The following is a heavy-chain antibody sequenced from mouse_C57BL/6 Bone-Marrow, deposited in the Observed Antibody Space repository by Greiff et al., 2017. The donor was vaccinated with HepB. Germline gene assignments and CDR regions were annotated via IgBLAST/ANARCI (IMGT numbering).Heavy chain of an antibody. D-gene: IGHD4-1*01. CDR2: INPYNGGT. CDR3: ARVLNWEWVWFAY. Sequence: EVQLQQSGPVLVKPGASVKMSCKASGYTFTDYYMNWVKQSHGKSLEWIGVINPYNGGTSYNQKFKGKATLTVDKSSSTAYMELNSLTSEDSAVYYCARVLNWEWVWFAYWGQGTLVTVSA. V-gene: IGHV1-19*01. J-gene: IGHJ3*01. CDR1: GYTFTDYY.